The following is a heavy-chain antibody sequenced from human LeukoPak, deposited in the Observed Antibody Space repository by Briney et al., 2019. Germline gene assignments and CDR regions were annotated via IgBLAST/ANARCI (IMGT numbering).Heavy chain of an antibody. Sequence: PGGSLRLSCAASGFTFSSYWMHWVRQAPGKGLVWVSRINSDGSSTSYADSVKGRFTISRDNAKNTLYLQMNSLRAEDTAVYYCVRVREVGDWLLSWGQGTLVTVSS. J-gene: IGHJ4*02. D-gene: IGHD3-9*01. CDR1: GFTFSSYW. CDR3: VRVREVGDWLLS. V-gene: IGHV3-74*01. CDR2: INSDGSST.